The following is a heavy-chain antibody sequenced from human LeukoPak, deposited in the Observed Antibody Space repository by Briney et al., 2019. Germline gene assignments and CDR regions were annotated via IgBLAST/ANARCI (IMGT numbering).Heavy chain of an antibody. Sequence: SETLSLTCTVSGGSISSGGYYWSWIRQPPGKGLEWIGYIYHSGSTYYNPSLKSRVTISVDRPKNQFSLKLSSVTAADTAVYYCARSPDTTDDFWSGYPPRWDAFDIWGQGTMVTVSS. J-gene: IGHJ3*02. CDR1: GGSISSGGYY. V-gene: IGHV4-30-2*01. CDR2: IYHSGST. D-gene: IGHD3-3*01. CDR3: ARSPDTTDDFWSGYPPRWDAFDI.